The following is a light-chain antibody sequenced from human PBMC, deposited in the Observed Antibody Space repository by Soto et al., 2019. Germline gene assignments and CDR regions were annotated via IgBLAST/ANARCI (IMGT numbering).Light chain of an antibody. CDR2: EVS. CDR1: SSDVGGYNF. J-gene: IGLJ1*01. CDR3: SSYAGRYNFYV. Sequence: QSVLTQPPSASGSPGQSVTISCTGTSSDVGGYNFVSWYQHHPGKAPKLMIYEVSKRPSGVPDRFSASKSGNTASLTVSGLQAEDEADYYCSSYAGRYNFYVFGTGTKLTV. V-gene: IGLV2-8*01.